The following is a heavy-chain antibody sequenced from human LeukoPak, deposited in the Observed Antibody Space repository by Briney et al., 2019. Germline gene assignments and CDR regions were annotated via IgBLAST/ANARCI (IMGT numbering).Heavy chain of an antibody. Sequence: PGGSLRLSCSASGFTFSSYGIPWVRQAPSKGLEWVAVIWFDGSYKYYADSVKGRFTISRVNSKNTVYLQMDSLRVEDTAIYYCARDPSGGSYYYGMDVWGQGTTVTVSS. CDR1: GFTFSSYG. CDR2: IWFDGSYK. V-gene: IGHV3-33*01. D-gene: IGHD2-15*01. J-gene: IGHJ6*02. CDR3: ARDPSGGSYYYGMDV.